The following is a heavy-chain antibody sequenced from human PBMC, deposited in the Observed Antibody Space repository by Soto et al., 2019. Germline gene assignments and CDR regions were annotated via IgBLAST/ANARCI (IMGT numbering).Heavy chain of an antibody. CDR2: IYYSGST. Sequence: QVQLQESGPGLVKPSETLSLTCTVSGGSISSYYWSWIRQPPGKGLEWIGYIYYSGSTNYNPSLKSRVTISVDTSKTQFSLQLSSVTAADPAVYYCASGYSGYDCVYWGQGTLVTVSS. D-gene: IGHD5-12*01. J-gene: IGHJ4*02. V-gene: IGHV4-59*08. CDR3: ASGYSGYDCVY. CDR1: GGSISSYY.